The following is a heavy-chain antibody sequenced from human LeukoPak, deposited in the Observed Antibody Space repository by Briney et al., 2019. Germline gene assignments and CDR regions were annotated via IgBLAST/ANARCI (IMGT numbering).Heavy chain of an antibody. Sequence: SETLSLTCTVSGGSFSGYYWTWIRQPPGKRLEYIGYIYSSGSPTYNPSLMSRVTISVDASKNQLSLKLSSVTAADTAVYYCARRGVYVDTVVTAGNWFDPWGQGTLVTVSS. CDR3: ARRGVYVDTVVTAGNWFDP. J-gene: IGHJ5*02. D-gene: IGHD5-18*01. CDR2: IYSSGSP. CDR1: GGSFSGYY. V-gene: IGHV4-4*09.